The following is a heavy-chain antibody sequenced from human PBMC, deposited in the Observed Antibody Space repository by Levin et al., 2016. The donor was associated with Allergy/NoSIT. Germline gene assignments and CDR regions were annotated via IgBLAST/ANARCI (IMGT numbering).Heavy chain of an antibody. V-gene: IGHV3-73*01. J-gene: IGHJ4*02. Sequence: GESLKISCAASGFTFSGSGIHWVRQASGKGLEWLGRIASYANTHATVYVASVKGRFTISRDDSKSTAYLHMNSLKTDDTAVYYCFRPEAELTGPPRHWGQGTLVTVSS. CDR3: FRPEAELTGPPRH. CDR1: GFTFSGSG. D-gene: IGHD7-27*01. CDR2: IASYANTHAT.